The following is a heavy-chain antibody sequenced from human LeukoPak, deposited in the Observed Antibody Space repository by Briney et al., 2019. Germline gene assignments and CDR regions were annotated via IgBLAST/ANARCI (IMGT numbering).Heavy chain of an antibody. Sequence: SEILSLTCAVYGGSFSGYYWSWIRQPPGKGLEWIGEINHSGSTNYNPSLKSRVTISVDTSKNQFSLKLSSVTAADTAVYYCARGPPSGYWGQGTLVTVSS. CDR1: GGSFSGYY. V-gene: IGHV4-34*01. D-gene: IGHD3-10*01. J-gene: IGHJ4*02. CDR2: INHSGST. CDR3: ARGPPSGY.